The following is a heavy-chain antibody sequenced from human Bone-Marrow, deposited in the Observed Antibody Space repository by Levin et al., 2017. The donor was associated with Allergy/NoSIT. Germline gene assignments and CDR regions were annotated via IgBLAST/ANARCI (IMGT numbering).Heavy chain of an antibody. Sequence: GESLKISCQGSGFNFANYWISWVRQMPGKSLEWMGRIDPHDSYTNYNPSFQGHVTISVDKSISTAHLQWKSLKASDTAMYYCARSPDTGAALDYWGQGTLLIVSS. D-gene: IGHD5-18*01. J-gene: IGHJ4*02. CDR2: IDPHDSYT. V-gene: IGHV5-10-1*01. CDR1: GFNFANYW. CDR3: ARSPDTGAALDY.